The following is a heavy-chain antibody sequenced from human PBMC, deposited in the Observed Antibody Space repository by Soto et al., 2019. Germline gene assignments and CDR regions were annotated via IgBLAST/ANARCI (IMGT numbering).Heavy chain of an antibody. Sequence: EVQLLESGGGLVQPGGSLRLSCAASGFTFSSYAMSWVRKAPGKGLEWVSAISGSGGSTYYADSVKGRFTISRDNSKNTLYLQMNSLRAEDTAVYYCASPHSTTVTTYYFDYWGQGTLVTVSS. V-gene: IGHV3-23*01. CDR3: ASPHSTTVTTYYFDY. CDR2: ISGSGGST. D-gene: IGHD4-17*01. J-gene: IGHJ4*02. CDR1: GFTFSSYA.